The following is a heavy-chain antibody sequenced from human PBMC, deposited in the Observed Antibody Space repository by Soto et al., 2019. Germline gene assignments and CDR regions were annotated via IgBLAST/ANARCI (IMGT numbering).Heavy chain of an antibody. D-gene: IGHD6-19*01. J-gene: IGHJ4*02. CDR1: GFTFSSYA. CDR2: ISGSGGST. Sequence: GGSLRLSCAASGFTFSSYAMSWVRQAPGKGLEWVSAISGSGGSTYYADSVKGRFTISRDNSKNTRYLQMNSLRAEDTAVYYCAKYKGGWYYFDYWGQGTLVTVSS. CDR3: AKYKGGWYYFDY. V-gene: IGHV3-23*01.